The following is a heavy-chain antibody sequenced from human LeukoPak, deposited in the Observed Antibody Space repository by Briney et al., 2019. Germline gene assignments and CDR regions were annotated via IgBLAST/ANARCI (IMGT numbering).Heavy chain of an antibody. V-gene: IGHV4-39*01. CDR1: GGSISSSSYY. CDR2: IYYSGST. D-gene: IGHD2-2*01. CDR3: ASGLRYCSSTSCLNWFDP. J-gene: IGHJ5*02. Sequence: PSETLSLTCTVSGGSISSSSYYWGWIRQPPGKGLEWIGSIYYSGSTYYNPSLKSRVTISVDTSKNQFSLKLSSVTAADTAVYYCASGLRYCSSTSCLNWFDPWGQGTLVTVSS.